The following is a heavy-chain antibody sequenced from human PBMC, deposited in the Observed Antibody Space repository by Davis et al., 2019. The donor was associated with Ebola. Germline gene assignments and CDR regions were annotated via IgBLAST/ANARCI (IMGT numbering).Heavy chain of an antibody. Sequence: GESLKISCAASGFTFSNYAMHWVRQAPGKGLEWVANINQDESDKNYVDSVKGRFTISRDNAKNSLYLQINSLRADDMAVYYCARAPTGDYFDYWGQGTLVTVSS. CDR3: ARAPTGDYFDY. V-gene: IGHV3-7*03. D-gene: IGHD4-17*01. J-gene: IGHJ4*02. CDR2: INQDESDK. CDR1: GFTFSNYA.